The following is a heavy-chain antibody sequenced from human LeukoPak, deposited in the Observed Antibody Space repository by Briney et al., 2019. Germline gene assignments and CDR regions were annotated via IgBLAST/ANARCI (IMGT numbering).Heavy chain of an antibody. J-gene: IGHJ4*02. D-gene: IGHD3-22*01. V-gene: IGHV4-34*01. CDR2: INHSGST. CDR3: ARGSNYYDSSGYYPFDY. CDR1: GGSFSGYY. Sequence: SETLSLTCAVSGGSFSGYYWIWIRQPPGKGLEWIGEINHSGSTNYKPSLKSRVTISVDTSKNQFSLKLSSVTAADTAVYYCARGSNYYDSSGYYPFDYWGQGTLVTVSS.